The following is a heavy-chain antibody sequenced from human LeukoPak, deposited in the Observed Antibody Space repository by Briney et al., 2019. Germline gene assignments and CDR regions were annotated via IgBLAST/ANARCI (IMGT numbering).Heavy chain of an antibody. CDR2: IWYDGSKK. J-gene: IGHJ4*02. CDR1: GLTFSAYD. CDR3: AREFTDGSEGYYN. Sequence: GKSLRLSCAASGLTFSAYDMHWVRQAPGKGLEWVAVIWYDGSKKFYTDSVRGRFSISRDNSKNTLYLQMNSLRAEDTAVYYCAREFTDGSEGYYNWGQGTLVTVSS. D-gene: IGHD3-10*01. V-gene: IGHV3-33*01.